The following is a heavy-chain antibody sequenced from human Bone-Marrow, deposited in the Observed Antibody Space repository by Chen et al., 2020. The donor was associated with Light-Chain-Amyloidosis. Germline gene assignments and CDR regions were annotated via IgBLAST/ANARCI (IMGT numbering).Heavy chain of an antibody. Sequence: VQLVESGGGLVQPGGSLRLSCATSGFNFSSFGMSWVRQAPGKGLEWVSTVSGSTVSTYYAGAVKGRFIISRDNSKSTLYLQMNSLRAGDTAVYFCTRKGGYFDFWGQGSPVTVSS. CDR3: TRKGGYFDF. CDR2: VSGSTVST. V-gene: IGHV3-23*04. J-gene: IGHJ4*02. D-gene: IGHD3-10*01. CDR1: GFNFSSFG.